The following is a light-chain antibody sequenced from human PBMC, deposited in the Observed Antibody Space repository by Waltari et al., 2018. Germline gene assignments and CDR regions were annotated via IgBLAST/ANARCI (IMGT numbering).Light chain of an antibody. V-gene: IGLV2-14*03. CDR2: DVT. J-gene: IGLJ3*02. Sequence: QSALTQPASVSGSPGQSITILCTGTSSDIGGYDYVSWYQQHPGNAPKLIIFDVTNRHAGVSDRFSGSKSGNTASLTISGLQADDEAVYYSCSYTPNHWVFGGGTSLTVL. CDR3: CSYTPNHWV. CDR1: SSDIGGYDY.